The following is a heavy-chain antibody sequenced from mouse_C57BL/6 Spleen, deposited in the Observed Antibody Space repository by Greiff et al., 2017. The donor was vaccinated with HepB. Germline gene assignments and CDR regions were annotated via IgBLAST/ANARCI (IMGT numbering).Heavy chain of an antibody. CDR2: IYPRSGNT. J-gene: IGHJ4*01. CDR1: GYTFTSYG. D-gene: IGHD2-4*01. Sequence: QVHVKQSGAELARPGASVKLSCKASGYTFTSYGISWVKQRTGQGLEWIGEIYPRSGNTYYNEKFKGKATLTADKSSSTAYMELRSLTSEDSAVYFCARFDYGKAMDYWGQGTSVTVSS. CDR3: ARFDYGKAMDY. V-gene: IGHV1-81*01.